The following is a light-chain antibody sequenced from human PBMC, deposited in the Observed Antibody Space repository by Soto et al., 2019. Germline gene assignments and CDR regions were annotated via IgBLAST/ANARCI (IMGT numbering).Light chain of an antibody. J-gene: IGKJ1*01. CDR3: QQYFTSPWT. Sequence: EIVLTQSPATLSSFPGDRVTLSCRASQYINTRLAWYQHRPGQSPRLLIYQTSLRAAGIPARFSASGSGTDFTLTISSLQAEDVAVYYCQQYFTSPWTFGQGTKVEI. CDR2: QTS. V-gene: IGKV3-11*01. CDR1: QYINTR.